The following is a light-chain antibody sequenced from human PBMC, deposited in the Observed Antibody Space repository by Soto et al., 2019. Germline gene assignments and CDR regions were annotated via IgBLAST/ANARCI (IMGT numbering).Light chain of an antibody. CDR2: GAS. J-gene: IGKJ1*01. V-gene: IGKV3-20*01. CDR1: QRIGGNF. CDR3: QQYGGSPRT. Sequence: EILLKQCPATLSLSQAXGATLSCWASQRIGGNFFSRNQQRRGPXPRLRXHGASNRAPGSPDRFSGSGSATDFTRTITRLEPEDFAVYYGQQYGGSPRTFGQGTKVDIK.